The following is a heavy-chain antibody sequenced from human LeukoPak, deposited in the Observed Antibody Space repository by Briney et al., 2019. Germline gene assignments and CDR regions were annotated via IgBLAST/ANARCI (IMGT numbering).Heavy chain of an antibody. CDR3: ARGGERGATIVWFDP. Sequence: ASVKVSCKASGYTFTGYYMHWVRQAPGQGLEWMGWTNPNSGGTNYAQKFQGRVTMTRDTSISTAYMELSRLRSDDTAVYYCARGGERGATIVWFDPWGQGTLVTVSS. V-gene: IGHV1-2*02. J-gene: IGHJ5*02. CDR2: TNPNSGGT. CDR1: GYTFTGYY. D-gene: IGHD1-26*01.